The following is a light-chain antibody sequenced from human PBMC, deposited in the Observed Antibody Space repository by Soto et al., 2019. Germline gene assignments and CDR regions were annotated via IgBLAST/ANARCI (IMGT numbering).Light chain of an antibody. J-gene: IGKJ5*01. Sequence: AIQLTQSPSSLSASVGDRVTITCRASQDITSALAWYQQKPGKAPNLLIYAASSLKSGVPSRFSGSGSGTYFTLTISSLQPEDFATYYCQQFNSYVITFGQGTRLETK. CDR2: AAS. V-gene: IGKV1-13*02. CDR1: QDITSA. CDR3: QQFNSYVIT.